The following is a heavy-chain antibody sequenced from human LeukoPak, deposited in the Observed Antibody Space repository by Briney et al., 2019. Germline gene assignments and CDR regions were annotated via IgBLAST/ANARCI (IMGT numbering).Heavy chain of an antibody. CDR1: DGSVSSVGYY. D-gene: IGHD5-24*01. CDR3: ARRDQAIDY. CDR2: IYYSVTT. J-gene: IGHJ4*02. V-gene: IGHV4-39*01. Sequence: SETLSLTCTVSDGSVSSVGYYWGWIRQPPGKGLEWIGSIYYSVTTYYNPSLASRVTIFVDTSKNQFSLRLSSVTAADTAVYYCARRDQAIDYWGQGTLVTVSS.